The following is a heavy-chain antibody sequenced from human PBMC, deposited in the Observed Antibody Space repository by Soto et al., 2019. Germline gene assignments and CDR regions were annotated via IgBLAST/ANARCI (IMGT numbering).Heavy chain of an antibody. CDR2: IDHNGIT. CDR1: GDSISNSKW. V-gene: IGHV4-4*02. CDR3: VRLNRDYYCYGMDV. J-gene: IGHJ6*02. Sequence: PSETLSLTCAVSGDSISNSKWWTWVRQTPGKGLEWIGKIDHNGITNYNPSLESRVTILKDNSKNQLSLKLSSVTGADSAVYYCVRLNRDYYCYGMDVWGQGTTVTVSS.